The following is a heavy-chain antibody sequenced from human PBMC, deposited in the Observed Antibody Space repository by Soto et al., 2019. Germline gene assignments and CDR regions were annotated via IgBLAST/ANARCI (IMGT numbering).Heavy chain of an antibody. CDR2: IDWDDDK. V-gene: IGHV2-70*01. CDR3: ARGVGDLLWKARPYYFDY. CDR1: GFSLSTSGMC. D-gene: IGHD3-10*01. J-gene: IGHJ4*02. Sequence: SGPTLVNPTQTLTLTCTFSGFSLSTSGMCVSWIRQPPGKALEWLALIDWDDDKYYSTSLKTRLTISKDTSKNQVVLAMTNMDPVDTATYYCARGVGDLLWKARPYYFDYWGQGTLVTVSS.